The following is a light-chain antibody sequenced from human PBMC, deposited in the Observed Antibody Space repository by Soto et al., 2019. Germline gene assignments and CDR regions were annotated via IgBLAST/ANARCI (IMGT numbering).Light chain of an antibody. CDR1: QSISSW. CDR2: KAS. J-gene: IGKJ4*01. CDR3: QQYNSYLT. Sequence: DIQMTQSPSTLSASVGDRVTITCRASQSISSWLAWYQQKPGKAPKLLIYKASSLESGVPSRFSGCGSGTEFTLTISSLQPDDFATYYCQQYNSYLTFGGGTKVEIK. V-gene: IGKV1-5*03.